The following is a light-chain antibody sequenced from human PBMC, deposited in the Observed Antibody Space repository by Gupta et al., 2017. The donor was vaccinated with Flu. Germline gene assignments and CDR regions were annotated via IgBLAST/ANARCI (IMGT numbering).Light chain of an antibody. CDR1: SSDGGGYND. Sequence: ITITSTGTSSDGGGYNDVCWYQRPAGNAIKLMIYEDNQRPAVVDHRFSGTKAGKAASLTIGAQAEEEADDYYCSSDTSSNLLEFGGGTKLTVL. V-gene: IGLV2-14*01. CDR2: EDN. J-gene: IGLJ3*02. CDR3: SSDTSSNLLE.